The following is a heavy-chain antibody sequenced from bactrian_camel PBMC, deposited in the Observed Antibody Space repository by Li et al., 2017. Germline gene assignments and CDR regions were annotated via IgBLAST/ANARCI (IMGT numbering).Heavy chain of an antibody. Sequence: VQLVESGGGLVQPGGSLRLSCAASGFTSSMYDMVWVRQAPGNGLEWVSTVGSDGEGTYYTDSVKGRFTMSRDNRKNMLYLEMNSLKFEDTGLYYCVKSDEWTISWPPGPYWGQGTQVTVS. CDR1: GFTSSMYD. CDR3: VKSDEWTISWPPGPY. CDR2: VGSDGEGT. D-gene: IGHD1*01. V-gene: IGHV3S40*01. J-gene: IGHJ4*01.